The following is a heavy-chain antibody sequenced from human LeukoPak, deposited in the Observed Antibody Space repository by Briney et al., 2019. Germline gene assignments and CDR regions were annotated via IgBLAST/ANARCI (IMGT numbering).Heavy chain of an antibody. CDR1: GGSISSYY. D-gene: IGHD6-19*01. CDR2: IYYSGST. J-gene: IGHJ5*02. V-gene: IGHV4-59*01. Sequence: SETLSLTCTVSGGSISSYYWSWLRQPPGKGLEWIGYIYYSGSTNYNPSLKSRVTISVDTSKNQFSLKLSSVTAADTAVYYCARFTSSGWHDYFDPWGQGTLVTVSS. CDR3: ARFTSSGWHDYFDP.